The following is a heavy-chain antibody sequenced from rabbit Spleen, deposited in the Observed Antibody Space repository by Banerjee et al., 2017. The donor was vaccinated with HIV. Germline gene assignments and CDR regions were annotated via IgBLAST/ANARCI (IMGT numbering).Heavy chain of an antibody. D-gene: IGHD8-1*01. CDR2: IYAGSSGIP. CDR3: ASDVPGGSYYFNL. J-gene: IGHJ4*01. V-gene: IGHV1S40*01. Sequence: QSLEESGGDLVKPGASLTLTCTASGFSFSNSYYMCWVRQAPGKGLEWIACIYAGSSGIPFYATWAKGRFTISKTSSTTVTLQMTSLTAADTATYFCASDVPGGSYYFNLWGQGTLVTVS. CDR1: GFSFSNSYY.